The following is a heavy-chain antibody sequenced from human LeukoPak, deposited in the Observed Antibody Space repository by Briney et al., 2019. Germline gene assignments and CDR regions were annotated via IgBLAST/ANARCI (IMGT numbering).Heavy chain of an antibody. CDR2: VNEVGGT. CDR1: IDSFSNYH. V-gene: IGHV4-34*01. Sequence: SETLSLTCAVYIDSFSNYHWNWIRQTPSKGLEWIGEVNEVGGTNISPSLRNRVILSVDTSKNQFFLELISVTVADTAVYYCARDRYASSGWFDYWGQGTLVTVSS. J-gene: IGHJ4*02. CDR3: ARDRYASSGWFDY. D-gene: IGHD6-19*01.